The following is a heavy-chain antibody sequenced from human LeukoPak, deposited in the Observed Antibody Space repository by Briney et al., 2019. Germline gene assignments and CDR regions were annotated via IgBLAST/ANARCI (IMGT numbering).Heavy chain of an antibody. CDR1: GSSTSSYY. J-gene: IGHJ4*02. V-gene: IGHV4-59*01. D-gene: IGHD6-13*01. Sequence: SETLSLTCNVSGSSTSSYYWSWIRQPPGEGLEWIGYFYHSGGTNYNPPLKGRATISVDTSKNEVSLKLRSVTAADTAVYYCARGASSSWYSLWKFWGQGTLVTVSS. CDR3: ARGASSSWYSLWKF. CDR2: FYHSGGT.